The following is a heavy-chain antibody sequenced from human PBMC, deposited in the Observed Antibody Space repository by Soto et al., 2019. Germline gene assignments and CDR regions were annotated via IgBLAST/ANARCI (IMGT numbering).Heavy chain of an antibody. CDR1: GFTFSSYG. J-gene: IGHJ6*02. D-gene: IGHD3-10*01. CDR2: ISYDGSDK. CDR3: AKAYGSGTVYGMDV. V-gene: IGHV3-30*18. Sequence: QVQLVESGGGVVQPGRSLRLSCAASGFTFSSYGMHWVRQAPGKGLEWVAVISYDGSDKYYADSVKGRFTISRDNSEKTLSLQMNSLRAEDTAVYYCAKAYGSGTVYGMDVWGQGTTVTVSS.